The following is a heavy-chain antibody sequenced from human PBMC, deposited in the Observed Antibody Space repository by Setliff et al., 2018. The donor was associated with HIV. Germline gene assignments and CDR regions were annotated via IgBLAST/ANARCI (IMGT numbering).Heavy chain of an antibody. CDR3: ARDPYCPNTCYEDFTFDS. CDR1: GGSISSGSYF. D-gene: IGHD2-8*01. J-gene: IGHJ4*02. Sequence: SETLSLTCTVSGGSISSGSYFWNWIRQPAGKGLEWIGRIYSSGITNYNPSLKSRLTITLDTSKNQFSLQVTSVTAADTAVYYCARDPYCPNTCYEDFTFDSWGQGTLVTVSS. V-gene: IGHV4-61*02. CDR2: IYSSGIT.